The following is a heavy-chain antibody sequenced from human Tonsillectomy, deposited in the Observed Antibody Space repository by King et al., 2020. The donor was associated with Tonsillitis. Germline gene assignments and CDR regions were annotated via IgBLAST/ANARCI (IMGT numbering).Heavy chain of an antibody. J-gene: IGHJ5*02. CDR3: ASGNVLLWSWMITPNWFDP. V-gene: IGHV4-38-2*02. CDR1: GYSISSGYY. D-gene: IGHD3-10*01. Sequence: QLQESGPGLVKPSETLSLTCTVSGYSISSGYYWGWIRQPPGKGLEWIGSIYHSGSTYYNPSLKSRVTISVDTSKNQFSLKLSSVTAADTAVYYCASGNVLLWSWMITPNWFDPWGQGTLVTVSS. CDR2: IYHSGST.